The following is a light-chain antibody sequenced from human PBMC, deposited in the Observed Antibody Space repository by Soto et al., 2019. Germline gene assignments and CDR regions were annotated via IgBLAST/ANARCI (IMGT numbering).Light chain of an antibody. CDR1: QSVSSN. V-gene: IGKV3-15*01. CDR2: GAS. CDR3: QQYNNWPPYT. J-gene: IGKJ2*01. Sequence: EIVMTQSPATLSVSPGERATLSCRASQSVSSNLAWYQQKPGQTPRLLIYGASTRATGIPDRFSGSGSGTEVTLTISSLQSEDFAVYYWQQYNNWPPYTFGQGTKLEIK.